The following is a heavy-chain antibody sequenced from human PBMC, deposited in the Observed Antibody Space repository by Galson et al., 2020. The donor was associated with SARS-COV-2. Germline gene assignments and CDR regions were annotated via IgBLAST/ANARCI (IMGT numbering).Heavy chain of an antibody. Sequence: SETLSLTCTVSGGSISSGSYYWSWIRQPAGKGLEWIGHIYTSGNTNCNPSLKSRVSISVDTSKNQFSLKLSSVTAADTAVYYCARVGSGSRYFDYWGQGTLVTVSS. CDR1: GGSISSGSYY. CDR2: IYTSGNT. CDR3: ARVGSGSRYFDY. D-gene: IGHD1-26*01. V-gene: IGHV4-61*09. J-gene: IGHJ4*02.